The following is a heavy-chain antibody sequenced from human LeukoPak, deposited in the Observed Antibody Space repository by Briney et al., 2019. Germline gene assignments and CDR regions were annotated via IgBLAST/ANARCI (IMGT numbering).Heavy chain of an antibody. CDR3: ARDRGRYYDSRGFYWGYYFDS. CDR1: GFTFSTYA. V-gene: IGHV3-23*01. CDR2: ISDSGDST. J-gene: IGHJ4*02. D-gene: IGHD3-22*01. Sequence: GGSLRLSCAASGFTFSTYAVNWVRQAPGKGLEWVSTISDSGDSTYYADSVKGRFTISRGNSKDTLYLQMSSVRVNDTAVYYCARDRGRYYDSRGFYWGYYFDSWGQGILVTVST.